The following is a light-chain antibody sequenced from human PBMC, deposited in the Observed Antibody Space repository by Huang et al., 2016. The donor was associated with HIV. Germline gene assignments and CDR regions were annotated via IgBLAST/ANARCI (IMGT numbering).Light chain of an antibody. CDR3: QQYNNWPPWT. CDR2: GAS. J-gene: IGKJ1*01. Sequence: EIVMTQSPGTLSVSPGESAVLSCRSSQSISRKFAWYQQKPGQSPRILIYGASARATGIPARFRGSGSGTKFTLTISSLDSEDVAVYYCQQYNNWPPWTFGQGTRVEVK. V-gene: IGKV3-15*01. CDR1: QSISRK.